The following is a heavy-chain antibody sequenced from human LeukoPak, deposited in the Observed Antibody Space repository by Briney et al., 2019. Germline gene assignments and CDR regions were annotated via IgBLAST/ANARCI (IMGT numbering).Heavy chain of an antibody. D-gene: IGHD3-22*01. CDR1: GYTFTSYG. Sequence: ALVKVSCKASGYTFTSYGISWVRQAPGQGLELMGWISAYNGNTNYAQKLQGRVTMTTDTSTSTAYMELRSLRSDDTAVYYCASPNADSSGYYYWGQGTLVTVSS. J-gene: IGHJ4*02. V-gene: IGHV1-18*01. CDR2: ISAYNGNT. CDR3: ASPNADSSGYYY.